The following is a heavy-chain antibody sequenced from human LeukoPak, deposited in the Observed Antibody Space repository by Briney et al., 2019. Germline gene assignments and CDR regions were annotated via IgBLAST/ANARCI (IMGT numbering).Heavy chain of an antibody. V-gene: IGHV3-74*01. CDR2: INSGGTVT. CDR3: ASLTVGATGHC. CDR1: GFTFSDFW. J-gene: IGHJ4*02. D-gene: IGHD1-26*01. Sequence: GGSLRLSCAASGFTFSDFWMHWVRQAPGKGLVWVSRINSGGTVTNYADSVKGRLTISRDNAKNALYLQMNTLGAEDTAVYYCASLTVGATGHCWGQGILVTVFS.